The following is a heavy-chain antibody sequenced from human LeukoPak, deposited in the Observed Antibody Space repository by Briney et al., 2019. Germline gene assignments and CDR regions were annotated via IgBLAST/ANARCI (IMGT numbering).Heavy chain of an antibody. CDR2: IKQDGSEQ. CDR1: GFTFSSYW. D-gene: IGHD6-19*01. J-gene: IGHJ4*02. V-gene: IGHV3-7*01. CDR3: ATDRYSSGWYDYFDY. Sequence: GGSLRLSCAASGFTFSSYWMSWVRQAPGKGLEWVANIKQDGSEQYYVDAVKGRFTTSRDNAKNSLYLQMNSLRAEDTALYYCATDRYSSGWYDYFDYWGQGTLVTVSS.